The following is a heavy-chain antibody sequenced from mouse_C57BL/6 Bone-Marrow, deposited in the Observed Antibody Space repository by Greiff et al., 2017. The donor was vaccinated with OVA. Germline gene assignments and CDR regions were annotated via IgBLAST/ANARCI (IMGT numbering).Heavy chain of an antibody. V-gene: IGHV5-17*01. D-gene: IGHD4-1*01. Sequence: EVMLVESGGGLVKPGGSLKLSCAASGFTFSDYGMHWVRQAPEKGLEWVAYISSGSSTIYYADTVKGRFTISRDTATNTLFLQMTSLRSEDTAIYYSAGPEVGRGGFAYWGQGTLVTVSA. CDR3: AGPEVGRGGFAY. CDR2: ISSGSSTI. J-gene: IGHJ3*01. CDR1: GFTFSDYG.